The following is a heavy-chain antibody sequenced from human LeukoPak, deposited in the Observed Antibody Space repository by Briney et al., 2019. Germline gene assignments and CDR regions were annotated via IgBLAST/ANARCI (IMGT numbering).Heavy chain of an antibody. CDR1: GYSFTRNG. J-gene: IGHJ4*02. CDR3: ARDVNYAFDY. Sequence: ASVKVSCKPSGYSFTRNGISWVRQAPGQGLEWMAWISANSGNTNYAQNFQDRVTLTTDTSTSTAYMELRSLRSDDTAVYYCARDVNYAFDYRGQGTLVTVSS. D-gene: IGHD3-16*01. V-gene: IGHV1-18*01. CDR2: ISANSGNT.